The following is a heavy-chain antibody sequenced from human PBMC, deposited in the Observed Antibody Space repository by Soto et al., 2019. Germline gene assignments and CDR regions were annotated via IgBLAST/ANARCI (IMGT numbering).Heavy chain of an antibody. Sequence: SETLSLTCAVSSGSISSSNWWSWVRQPPGKGLEWIGYIYYSGSTNYNPSLKSRVTISVDTSKNQFSLKLSSVTAADTAVYYCARASRTPYSGYDLGLGYYYGMDVWGQGTTVTVSS. D-gene: IGHD5-12*01. CDR3: ARASRTPYSGYDLGLGYYYGMDV. J-gene: IGHJ6*02. CDR1: SGSISSSNW. V-gene: IGHV4-4*02. CDR2: IYYSGST.